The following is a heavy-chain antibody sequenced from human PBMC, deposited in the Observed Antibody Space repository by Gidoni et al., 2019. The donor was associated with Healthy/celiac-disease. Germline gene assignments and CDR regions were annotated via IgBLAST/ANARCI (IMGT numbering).Heavy chain of an antibody. D-gene: IGHD6-19*01. V-gene: IGHV3-23*01. Sequence: EVQLLESGGGLVQPGGSLRLSCAASGFTFSSYAMRWVRQAPGKGLEWVSAISGSGGSTYYADSVKGRFTISRDNSKNTLYLQMNSLRAEDTAVYYCAKHKALRSSGWDDAFDIWGQGTMVTVSS. J-gene: IGHJ3*02. CDR3: AKHKALRSSGWDDAFDI. CDR1: GFTFSSYA. CDR2: ISGSGGST.